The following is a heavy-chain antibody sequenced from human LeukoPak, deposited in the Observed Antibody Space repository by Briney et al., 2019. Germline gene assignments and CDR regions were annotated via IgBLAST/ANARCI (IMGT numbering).Heavy chain of an antibody. J-gene: IGHJ5*02. V-gene: IGHV4-4*07. D-gene: IGHD4-17*01. CDR1: GGSISSYY. Sequence: SETLSLTCTVSGGSISSYYWSWIRQPAGKGLEWIGRIYTSGSTNYNPSLKSRVTISVDTSKNQFSLKLSSVTAADTAVYYCARVKLYGDYSGPRRDWFDPWGQGTVVTVSS. CDR2: IYTSGST. CDR3: ARVKLYGDYSGPRRDWFDP.